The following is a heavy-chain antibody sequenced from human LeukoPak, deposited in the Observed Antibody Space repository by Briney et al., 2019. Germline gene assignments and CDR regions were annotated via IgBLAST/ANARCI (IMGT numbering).Heavy chain of an antibody. CDR3: TTSAVY. CDR2: IKSKTDGGTT. J-gene: IGHJ4*02. Sequence: GGSLRLSCAASGFTFSNAWMSWVRQAPGKGLEWVGCIKSKTDGGTTDYAAPVKGRFTISRDDSKNTLYLQMNSLKTEDTAVYYCTTSAVYWGQGTLVTVSS. CDR1: GFTFSNAW. V-gene: IGHV3-15*01. D-gene: IGHD4-11*01.